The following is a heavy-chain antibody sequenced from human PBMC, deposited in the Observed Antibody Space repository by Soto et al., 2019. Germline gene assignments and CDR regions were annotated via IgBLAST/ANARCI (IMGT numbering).Heavy chain of an antibody. CDR2: FDPEDGET. J-gene: IGHJ5*02. V-gene: IGHV1-24*01. CDR1: GYTLTELS. CDR3: ATEPVPSGDIVVVPAATNWFDP. Sequence: RASEKVSCKVSGYTLTELSMHWVRQAPGKGLEWMGGFDPEDGETIYAQKFQGRVTMTEDTSTDTAYMELSSLRSEDTAVYYCATEPVPSGDIVVVPAATNWFDPWGQGTLVTVSS. D-gene: IGHD2-2*01.